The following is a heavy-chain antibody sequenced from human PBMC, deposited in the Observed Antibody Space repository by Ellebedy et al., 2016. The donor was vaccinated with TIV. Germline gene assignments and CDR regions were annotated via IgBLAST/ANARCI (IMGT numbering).Heavy chain of an antibody. CDR2: INPNSGGT. J-gene: IGHJ4*02. CDR1: GYTFTGYY. V-gene: IGHV1-2*04. Sequence: ASVKVSCXASGYTFTGYYMHWVRQAPGQGLEWMGWINPNSGGTNYAQKFQGWVTMTRDTSISTAYMELSRLRSDDTAVYYCARASDYGDYRIDYWGQGTLVTVSS. D-gene: IGHD4-17*01. CDR3: ARASDYGDYRIDY.